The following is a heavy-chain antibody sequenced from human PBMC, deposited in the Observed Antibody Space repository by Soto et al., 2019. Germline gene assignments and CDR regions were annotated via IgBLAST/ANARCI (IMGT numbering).Heavy chain of an antibody. D-gene: IGHD1-1*01. CDR2: ISSLGHTT. CDR1: GFTFTFESYE. V-gene: IGHV3-48*03. CDR3: ATDTEGYKGMDV. J-gene: IGHJ6*02. Sequence: PGGSLRLSCEASGFTFTFESYEMNWVRQAPGKGLEWVAYISSLGHTTYYADSVKGRFTISRDNAKNLLFLEMNTLRGEDTAVYSCATDTEGYKGMDVCGQRTTFTVSS.